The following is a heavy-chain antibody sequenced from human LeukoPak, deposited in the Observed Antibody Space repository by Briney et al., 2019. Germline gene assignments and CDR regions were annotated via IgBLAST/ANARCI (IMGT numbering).Heavy chain of an antibody. D-gene: IGHD4-23*01. Sequence: PGGSLRLSCAVSGLTFSSYGMHWVRQAPGKGLEWMAVISYDGTNKYYADSVKGRFTISRDNSKNTLYLQMNSLRAEDTAVYYCARSRWGARNGYFQHWGQGTLVTVSS. CDR2: ISYDGTNK. J-gene: IGHJ1*01. CDR3: ARSRWGARNGYFQH. V-gene: IGHV3-30*03. CDR1: GLTFSSYG.